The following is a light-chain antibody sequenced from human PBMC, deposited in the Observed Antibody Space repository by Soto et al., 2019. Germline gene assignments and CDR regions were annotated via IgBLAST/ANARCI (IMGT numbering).Light chain of an antibody. CDR2: AAS. V-gene: IGKV3-20*01. Sequence: EIVLTQSPGTLSLSPGERATLSCRASQSISSTYLAWYRQKPGQAPSLLIYAASSRATGIPDRFSGSGSGTDFTLAISRLEPEDFAVYYCQQYYASSWTFGQGTKVDIK. J-gene: IGKJ1*01. CDR3: QQYYASSWT. CDR1: QSISSTY.